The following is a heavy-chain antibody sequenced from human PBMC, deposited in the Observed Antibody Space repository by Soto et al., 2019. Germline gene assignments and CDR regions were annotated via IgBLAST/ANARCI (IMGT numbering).Heavy chain of an antibody. CDR3: AKSPNFYCSSPNCYKYYFDH. CDR1: GFTFNTYG. J-gene: IGHJ4*02. V-gene: IGHV3-30*18. Sequence: LRLSCAASGFTFNTYGMHWVRQARGKGLEWVAVISYDGSEKYYVDSVKGRFTISKDNSKNTLYLQMNSLRPEDTAVYYCAKSPNFYCSSPNCYKYYFDHWGQGTRVTVSS. D-gene: IGHD2-2*02. CDR2: ISYDGSEK.